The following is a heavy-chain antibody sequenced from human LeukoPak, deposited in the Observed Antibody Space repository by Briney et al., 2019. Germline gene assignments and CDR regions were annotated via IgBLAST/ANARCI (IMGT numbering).Heavy chain of an antibody. CDR1: GFTFSSYS. D-gene: IGHD5-24*01. Sequence: GGSVRLSCAASGFTFSSYSMNWVRQAPGKGLEWVSSINCRSSYIYYADSVKGRFTISRDNAKNSLYLQMNSLRAEDTAVYYCARGKDGYNYDVKFDYWGQGTLVT. CDR2: INCRSSYI. CDR3: ARGKDGYNYDVKFDY. J-gene: IGHJ4*02. V-gene: IGHV3-21*01.